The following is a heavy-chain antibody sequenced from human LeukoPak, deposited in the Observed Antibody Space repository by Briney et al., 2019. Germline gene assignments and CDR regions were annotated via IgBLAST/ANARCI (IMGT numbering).Heavy chain of an antibody. V-gene: IGHV1-18*01. Sequence: ASVKVSCKASGYTFTSYGISWVRQAPGQGLEWMGWISDYNGNTNYAQKLQGRVTMTTDTSTSTAYMELRSLRSDDTAVYYCARGKYYDSSGYDDYWGQGTLVTVSS. D-gene: IGHD3-22*01. CDR1: GYTFTSYG. J-gene: IGHJ4*02. CDR3: ARGKYYDSSGYDDY. CDR2: ISDYNGNT.